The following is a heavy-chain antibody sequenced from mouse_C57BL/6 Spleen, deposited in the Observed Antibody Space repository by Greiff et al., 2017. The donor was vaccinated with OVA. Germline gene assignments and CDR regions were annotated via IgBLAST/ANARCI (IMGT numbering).Heavy chain of an antibody. CDR2: IHPNSGST. CDR3: AGGGSYYGYPDY. Sequence: VQLQQSGAELVKPGASVKLSCTASGYTFTSYWMHWVKQRPGQGLEWIGMIHPNSGSTNYNEKFKSKATLTVDKSSSTAYMQLSSLTSEDSAVYYCAGGGSYYGYPDYWGQGTTLTVSS. D-gene: IGHD2-2*01. J-gene: IGHJ2*01. CDR1: GYTFTSYW. V-gene: IGHV1-64*01.